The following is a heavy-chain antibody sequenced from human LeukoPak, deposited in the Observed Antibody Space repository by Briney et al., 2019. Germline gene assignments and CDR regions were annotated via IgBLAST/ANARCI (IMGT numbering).Heavy chain of an antibody. Sequence: PWEPLSLTCTVSGGSISNYFWAWIRQPPGKGLEWIGYISKSGGTTYNTSFKSRLTISVDTSMDHFSLRLESVTAADTAVYYCARRPRSMAYYFDYWGQGILVTVSS. V-gene: IGHV4-59*08. CDR2: ISKSGGT. CDR3: ARRPRSMAYYFDY. D-gene: IGHD2/OR15-2a*01. CDR1: GGSISNYF. J-gene: IGHJ4*02.